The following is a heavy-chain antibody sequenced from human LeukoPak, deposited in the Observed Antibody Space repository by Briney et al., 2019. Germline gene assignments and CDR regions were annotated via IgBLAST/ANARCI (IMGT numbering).Heavy chain of an antibody. D-gene: IGHD1-1*01. CDR3: ARYSDRGERYPSY. CDR2: IYSGGKT. Sequence: PGGSLRLSCAATGFTVSSSYMSWVRQAPGKGLEWVSVIYSGGKTYYADSVKGRFSISRDNSKNMVYLQMNSLRAEDTAVYYCARYSDRGERYPSYWGQGTLVTVSS. CDR1: GFTVSSSY. J-gene: IGHJ4*02. V-gene: IGHV3-66*01.